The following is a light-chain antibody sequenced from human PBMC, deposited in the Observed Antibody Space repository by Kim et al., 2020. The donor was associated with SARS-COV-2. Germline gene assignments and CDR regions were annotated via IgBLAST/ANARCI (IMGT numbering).Light chain of an antibody. J-gene: IGLJ2*01. CDR2: QVS. V-gene: IGLV2-8*01. CDR3: SSYAGSNNFVV. CDR1: SSNVGGYNY. Sequence: QSATTSCTGTSSNVGGYNYVSWNQQHPGKAPKLMIYQVSKRPSGVPDRFSGSKSGNTASLTVSGLQAEDEADYYCSSYAGSNNFVVFGGGTQLTVL.